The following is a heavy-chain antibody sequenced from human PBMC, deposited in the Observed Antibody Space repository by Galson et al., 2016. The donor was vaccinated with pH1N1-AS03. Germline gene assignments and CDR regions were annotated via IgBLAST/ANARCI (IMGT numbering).Heavy chain of an antibody. D-gene: IGHD1-26*01. Sequence: SVKVSCKASGYSFSNYAITWVRQAPGQGLEWMGWISAHNGYTKYAQKLQGRVTMTTDTSTSTAYMELRSLRSDDTAVCYCARAAGELLSSSDYWGQGTLVTVSS. V-gene: IGHV1-18*01. CDR2: ISAHNGYT. J-gene: IGHJ4*02. CDR3: ARAAGELLSSSDY. CDR1: GYSFSNYA.